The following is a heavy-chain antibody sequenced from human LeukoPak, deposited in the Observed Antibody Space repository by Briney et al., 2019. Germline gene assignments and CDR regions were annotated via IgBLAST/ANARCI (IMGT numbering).Heavy chain of an antibody. J-gene: IGHJ4*02. D-gene: IGHD3-10*01. V-gene: IGHV1-2*02. CDR2: INPNSGGT. Sequence: GASVTVSFTASGYTFTVYYMHWGRQAPGQGSGWMGWINPNSGGTNYAQKFQGRVTMTRDTSISTAYMELSRLRSDDTAVYYCARGTRSGSYNVDYWGQGTLVTVSS. CDR3: ARGTRSGSYNVDY. CDR1: GYTFTVYY.